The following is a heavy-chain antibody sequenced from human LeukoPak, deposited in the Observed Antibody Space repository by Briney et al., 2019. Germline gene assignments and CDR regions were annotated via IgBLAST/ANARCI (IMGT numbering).Heavy chain of an antibody. D-gene: IGHD4-11*01. CDR2: IIPIFGTA. V-gene: IGHV1-69*06. CDR3: ATSQGYSNVLGGDYFDY. J-gene: IGHJ4*01. CDR1: GGTFSSYA. Sequence: SVKVSCKASGGTFSSYAISWVRQAPGQGLEWMGGIIPIFGTANYAQKFQGRVTITADKSTSTAYMELSSLRSEDTAVYYCATSQGYSNVLGGDYFDYWGHGTLVTVSS.